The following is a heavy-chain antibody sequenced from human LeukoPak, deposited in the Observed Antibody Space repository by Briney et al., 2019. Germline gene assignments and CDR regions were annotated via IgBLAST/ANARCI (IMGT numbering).Heavy chain of an antibody. D-gene: IGHD3-10*01. CDR3: ARDPGLKWFGELEGDAFDI. J-gene: IGHJ3*02. CDR1: GFTVSSNY. Sequence: PGGSLRLSCAASGFTVSSNYMSWVRQAPGRGLEWVSFIYSGGSTYYADSVKGRFTISRDNSKNTLYLQMKSLRAEDTAVYYCARDPGLKWFGELEGDAFDIWGQGTMVTVSS. V-gene: IGHV3-66*02. CDR2: IYSGGST.